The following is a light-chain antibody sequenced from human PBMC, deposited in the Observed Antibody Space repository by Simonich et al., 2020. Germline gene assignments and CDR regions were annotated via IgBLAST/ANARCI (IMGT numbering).Light chain of an antibody. J-gene: IGLJ3*02. V-gene: IGLV2-14*01. CDR3: SSYTSSSTL. CDR2: DVR. CDR1: SSDVGGYNY. Sequence: QSALTQPASVSGSPGQSITISCTGTSSDVGGYNYVSWYQQHPGKAPKLMIYDVRKRPSGVSNLFSGSKSGNTASLTISGLQAEDEADYYCSSYTSSSTLFGGGTKLTVL.